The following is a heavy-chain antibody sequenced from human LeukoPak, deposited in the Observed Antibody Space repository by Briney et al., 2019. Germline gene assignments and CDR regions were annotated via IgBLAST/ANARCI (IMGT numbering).Heavy chain of an antibody. Sequence: PGGSLRLSCAASGFTFSDYSMSWVRQAPGKGLEWVAVISYDGSNKYYADSVKGRFTISRDNSKNTLYLQMNSLRAEDTAVYYCAIIAAAAPFDYWGQGTLVTVSS. CDR2: ISYDGSNK. J-gene: IGHJ4*02. CDR3: AIIAAAAPFDY. CDR1: GFTFSDYS. V-gene: IGHV3-30*03. D-gene: IGHD6-13*01.